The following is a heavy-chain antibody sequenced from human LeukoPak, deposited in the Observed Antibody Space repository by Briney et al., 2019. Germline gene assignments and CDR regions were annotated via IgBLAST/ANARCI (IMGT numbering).Heavy chain of an antibody. CDR3: ASGLNAFDI. V-gene: IGHV4-30-4*08. J-gene: IGHJ3*02. Sequence: SETLSLTCTVSGGSISSGDYYWSWIRQPPGEGLEWIGYIYYSGRTYYNPSLKSRVTISVDTSKNQFSLKLSSVTAADTAVYYCASGLNAFDIWGQGTMVTVSS. CDR1: GGSISSGDYY. CDR2: IYYSGRT. D-gene: IGHD3-22*01.